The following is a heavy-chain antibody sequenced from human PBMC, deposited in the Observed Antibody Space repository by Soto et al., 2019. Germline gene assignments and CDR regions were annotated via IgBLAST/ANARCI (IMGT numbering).Heavy chain of an antibody. D-gene: IGHD3-10*01. CDR1: GFTFSSYS. Sequence: EVQLMESGGGLVKPGGSLTLSCAASGFTFSSYSMSWVRQAPGKGLEWVSSISSSGSYIYYADSVKGRFTISRDTAKNSLCLQMNSLRAEDTAVYYCAREPTGRGYYGSGSLWGMDVWGQGTTVTVSS. CDR2: ISSSGSYI. CDR3: AREPTGRGYYGSGSLWGMDV. V-gene: IGHV3-21*01. J-gene: IGHJ6*02.